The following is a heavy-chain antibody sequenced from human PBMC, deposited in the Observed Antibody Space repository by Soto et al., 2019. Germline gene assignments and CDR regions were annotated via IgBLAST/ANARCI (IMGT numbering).Heavy chain of an antibody. J-gene: IGHJ6*02. Sequence: SVKVSCKASGGTFSSYAISWVRQAPGQGLEWMGGIIPIFGTANYAQKFQGRVTITADKSTSTAYMELSSLRSEDTAVYYCVTGTTGYYGMDVWGQGTTVTAP. CDR1: GGTFSSYA. CDR3: VTGTTGYYGMDV. CDR2: IIPIFGTA. V-gene: IGHV1-69*06. D-gene: IGHD1-7*01.